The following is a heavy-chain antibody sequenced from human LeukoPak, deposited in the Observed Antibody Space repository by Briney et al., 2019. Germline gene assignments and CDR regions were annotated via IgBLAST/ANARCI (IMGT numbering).Heavy chain of an antibody. CDR2: ISDSSRTI. CDR1: GFSFGTYK. J-gene: IGHJ6*02. Sequence: GGSLRLSCTGSGFSFGTYKMSWARQAPGKGLEWVSHISDSSRTIYYADSVKGRFTISRDNAKNSLYLQMNSLRDEDAAVYYCARGAYYSYGLDVWGQGTTVTVSS. CDR3: ARGAYYSYGLDV. V-gene: IGHV3-48*02.